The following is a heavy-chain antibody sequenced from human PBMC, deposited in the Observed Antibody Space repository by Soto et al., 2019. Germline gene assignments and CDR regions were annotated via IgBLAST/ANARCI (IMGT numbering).Heavy chain of an antibody. D-gene: IGHD3-10*01. CDR1: NGSLSSNY. Sequence: SETLSLTCTVSNGSLSSNYWSWIRHSPGKGLERIGNIYYSGSTNYNPSLKSRVTMSVDTSKNQFTLKLSSVTAADTGVYFCARSFMVPVDFFDYWGQGTPVTVSS. J-gene: IGHJ4*02. CDR2: IYYSGST. CDR3: ARSFMVPVDFFDY. V-gene: IGHV4-59*01.